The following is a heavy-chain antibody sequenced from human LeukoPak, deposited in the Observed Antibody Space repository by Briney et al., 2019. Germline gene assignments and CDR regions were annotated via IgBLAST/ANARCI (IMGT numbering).Heavy chain of an antibody. CDR3: ASDFGLGSRRYYDFDC. D-gene: IGHD3-10*02. Sequence: GRSLRLSCAASGFTFDDYAMHWVRHAPGKGLEWVSGISWNSGSIDYADSVKGRFTISRDNAKNSLYLQMNSLRAEDTALYYCASDFGLGSRRYYDFDCWGQGALVTVSS. CDR2: ISWNSGSI. CDR1: GFTFDDYA. V-gene: IGHV3-9*01. J-gene: IGHJ4*02.